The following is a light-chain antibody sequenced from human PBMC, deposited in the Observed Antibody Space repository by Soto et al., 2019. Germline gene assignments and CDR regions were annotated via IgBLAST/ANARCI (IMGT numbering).Light chain of an antibody. V-gene: IGKV3-11*01. Sequence: EIVLTQSPATLSLSPGESATLSCRASQSVSSYLAWYQQKPGQAPRLLIYEASNRATGIPARFSGSGSGTEFTLTISSLEPEDFAVYYCQQRGSLPITFGQGARLEIK. J-gene: IGKJ5*01. CDR2: EAS. CDR1: QSVSSY. CDR3: QQRGSLPIT.